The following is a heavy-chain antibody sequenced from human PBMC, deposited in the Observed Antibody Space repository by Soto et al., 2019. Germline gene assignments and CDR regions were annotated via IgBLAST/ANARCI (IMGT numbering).Heavy chain of an antibody. D-gene: IGHD5-12*01. CDR3: AHSWRGKREYSGYKDNYDYYDMDV. Sequence: QITVVASGPTLVNPTQTVTLTCSFTGFPLTTSGVAVAWNRQPPGKALEWHALIFWTDEKRYRPPLSSRHILTKDTSKHKVVVTMSNMARVDTGTYYCAHSWRGKREYSGYKDNYDYYDMDVWGPGTTVAVAS. V-gene: IGHV2-5*01. CDR2: IFWTDEK. CDR1: GFPLTTSGVA. J-gene: IGHJ6*02.